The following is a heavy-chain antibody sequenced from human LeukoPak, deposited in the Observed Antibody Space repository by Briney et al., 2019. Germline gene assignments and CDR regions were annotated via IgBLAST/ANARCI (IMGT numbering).Heavy chain of an antibody. CDR1: GFTFSSYG. Sequence: GGSLRLSCAASGFTFSSYGMHWVRQAPGKGLEWVAVISYDGSNKYCADSVKGRFTISRDNSKNTLYLQMNSLRAEDTAVYYCAKGGYYGSGSYFPDDYWGQGTLVTVSS. V-gene: IGHV3-30*18. D-gene: IGHD3-10*01. J-gene: IGHJ4*02. CDR2: ISYDGSNK. CDR3: AKGGYYGSGSYFPDDY.